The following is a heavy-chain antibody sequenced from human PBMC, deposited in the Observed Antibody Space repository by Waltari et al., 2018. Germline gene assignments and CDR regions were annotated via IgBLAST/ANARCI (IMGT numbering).Heavy chain of an antibody. CDR3: ARDQADFWTARGAFDY. CDR1: KFTFGSYG. CDR2: TSFDGTSK. Sequence: QVQLVQSAGGVVRPGESLRLSCVGSKFTFGSYGFPWVRQRPGRGLEWVAVTSFDGTSKFYSDSVNGRFSISRDNSKNSLYLFMTNLRPDDTAVYYCARDQADFWTARGAFDYWGQGSLVTVSS. V-gene: IGHV3-30*01. J-gene: IGHJ4*02. D-gene: IGHD3-3*01.